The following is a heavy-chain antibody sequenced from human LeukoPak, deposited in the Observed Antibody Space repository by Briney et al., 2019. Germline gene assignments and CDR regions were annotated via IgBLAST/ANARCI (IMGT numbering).Heavy chain of an antibody. CDR1: GGTFSSYA. V-gene: IGHV1-69*04. CDR2: LIPLLGIA. CDR3: ARDIVVDKGGMDV. Sequence: SVKVSCKASGGTFSSYAISWVRQAPGQGLEWMGRLIPLLGIANYVQKFQGRVTIIADKSTSTAYMELSSLRSEDTAVYYCARDIVVDKGGMDVWGQGTTVTVSS. J-gene: IGHJ6*02. D-gene: IGHD2-2*01.